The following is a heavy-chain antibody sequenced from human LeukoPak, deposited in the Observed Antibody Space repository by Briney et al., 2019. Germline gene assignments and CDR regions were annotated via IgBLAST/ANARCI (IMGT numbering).Heavy chain of an antibody. Sequence: GGSLRLSCAASGFTFNNYAMNWVRQAPGKGLEWVSHISPSGDSTYYADSVKGRFTISRDSSKNTLFLQMSSLRAEDTAVYYCAKIPKGGYFDYWGQGTLVTVSS. J-gene: IGHJ4*02. CDR3: AKIPKGGYFDY. CDR1: GFTFNNYA. V-gene: IGHV3-23*01. CDR2: ISPSGDST. D-gene: IGHD2-2*01.